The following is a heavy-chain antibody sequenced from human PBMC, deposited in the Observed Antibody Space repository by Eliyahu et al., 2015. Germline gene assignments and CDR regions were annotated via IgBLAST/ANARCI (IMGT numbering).Heavy chain of an antibody. CDR3: ARRVPNYDFWRGFSYYFDH. D-gene: IGHD3-3*01. V-gene: IGHV2-26*01. CDR2: IFSNDQK. Sequence: QVTLKESGPVLVKPTETLTLTCTVSGFSLSNGRVGXSWIRQPPGKALEWLAHIFSNDQKSYSTSLKSRLTISRDPSRGQVVLTMTDVDPVDTATYFCARRVPNYDFWRGFSYYFDHWGLGTRVTVSS. J-gene: IGHJ4*02. CDR1: GFSLSNGRVG.